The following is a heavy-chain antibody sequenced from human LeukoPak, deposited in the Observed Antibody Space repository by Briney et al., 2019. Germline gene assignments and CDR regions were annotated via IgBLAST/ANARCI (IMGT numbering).Heavy chain of an antibody. V-gene: IGHV3-33*03. J-gene: IGHJ3*02. CDR3: ASGDTTGYSGDAFNI. Sequence: GRSLRLSCVASGFTFSRYGMHWVRHAPGKGLERVAIIWYDGSNKYYADSVKGRFTISRDTSKNTLYLQMDSLRAEDTAVYYCASGDTTGYSGDAFNIWGQGTMVTVSS. CDR1: GFTFSRYG. D-gene: IGHD3-22*01. CDR2: IWYDGSNK.